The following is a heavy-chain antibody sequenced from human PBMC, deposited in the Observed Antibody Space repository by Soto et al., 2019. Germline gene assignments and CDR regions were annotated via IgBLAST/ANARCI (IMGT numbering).Heavy chain of an antibody. CDR3: ARAHTDYSDSGGFQPYVDC. V-gene: IGHV4-61*01. CDR1: GGSVSRDNFC. CDR2: MFYSGST. J-gene: IGHJ4*02. Sequence: QVQLQESGPGLVEPSETLSLTCTVSGGSVSRDNFCWSWIRQPPGQGLEWLGFMFYSGSTNYDASLKTRNSMSLDKSKNQYSLKLTSVTAADTAMYFWARAHTDYSDSGGFQPYVDCWGQGILVTVSS. D-gene: IGHD3-22*01.